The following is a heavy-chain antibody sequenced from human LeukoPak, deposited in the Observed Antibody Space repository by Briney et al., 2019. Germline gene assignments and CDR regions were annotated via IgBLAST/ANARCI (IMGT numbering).Heavy chain of an antibody. Sequence: PGGSLRLSCAASGFSFSSYAMGWVRQAPGKGLEWVSTITSRSGQIWNVDSVRGRFTISRDNSKNTLYLQMNSLRAEDTALYYCVRDRRFPDDVFDIWGQGTMVTVSS. D-gene: IGHD2-21*01. CDR3: VRDRRFPDDVFDI. V-gene: IGHV3-23*01. CDR2: ITSRSGQI. CDR1: GFSFSSYA. J-gene: IGHJ3*02.